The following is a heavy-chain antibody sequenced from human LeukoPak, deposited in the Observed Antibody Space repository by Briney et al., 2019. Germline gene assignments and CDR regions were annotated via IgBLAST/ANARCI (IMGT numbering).Heavy chain of an antibody. CDR1: GYTFTNFG. Sequence: ASVKVSCKASGYTFTNFGISWVRQAPGQGLEWMGWIGPYTGKTNYAQKFQGRVTVTTDTSTTTAYMELRSLRSDDTAVYYCASCHCTNGVCYGECEYFQERGQGTLVTVSS. CDR3: ASCHCTNGVCYGECEYFQE. CDR2: IGPYTGKT. V-gene: IGHV1-18*01. J-gene: IGHJ1*01. D-gene: IGHD2-8*01.